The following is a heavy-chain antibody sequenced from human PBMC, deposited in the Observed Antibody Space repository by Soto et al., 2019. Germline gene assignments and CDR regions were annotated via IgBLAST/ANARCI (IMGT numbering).Heavy chain of an antibody. J-gene: IGHJ4*02. Sequence: QVQLVQSGAEVKKPGASVKVSCKASGYTFTSYAMHWVRQAPGQRLEWMGWINAGNGNTKYSQKFQGRVTITRDTSASTAYMELSSLRSEDTAVYYCARARSSGYSSSWYCDYWGQGTLVTVSS. V-gene: IGHV1-3*01. CDR2: INAGNGNT. CDR1: GYTFTSYA. CDR3: ARARSSGYSSSWYCDY. D-gene: IGHD6-13*01.